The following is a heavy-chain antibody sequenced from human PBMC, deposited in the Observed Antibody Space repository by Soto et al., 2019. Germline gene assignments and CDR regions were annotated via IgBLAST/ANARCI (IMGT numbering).Heavy chain of an antibody. Sequence: TRALTCTVSGGSLSSLDCYWRWIRQPSGKGLQWVGLFHYTIVTDYSPSLKRRLTISVDTSQHCFSLKLSSVTVSETAAYYCATVRLQWSGEPIYYYNGMDGWGQGTTVIVSS. D-gene: IGHD3-10*01. CDR3: ATVRLQWSGEPIYYYNGMDG. J-gene: IGHJ6*02. V-gene: IGHV4-30-4*01. CDR1: GGSLSSLDCY. CDR2: FHYTIVT.